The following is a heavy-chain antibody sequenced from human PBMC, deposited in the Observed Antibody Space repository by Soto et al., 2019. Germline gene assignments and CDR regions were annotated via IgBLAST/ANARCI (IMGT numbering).Heavy chain of an antibody. D-gene: IGHD2-2*01. CDR2: IGVGDGAT. Sequence: EVQLLDSGGGLVQPGESLTLVCAASGFIFSNYAMRWLRQAPGKGLEWVSTIGVGDGATYYADSVKGRLNISRDSSKNTLYRQRTSLRAEDTAVYYCVLCISYYWDYWGQGTMVTVS. CDR1: GFIFSNYA. J-gene: IGHJ4*02. CDR3: VLCISYYWDY. V-gene: IGHV3-23*01.